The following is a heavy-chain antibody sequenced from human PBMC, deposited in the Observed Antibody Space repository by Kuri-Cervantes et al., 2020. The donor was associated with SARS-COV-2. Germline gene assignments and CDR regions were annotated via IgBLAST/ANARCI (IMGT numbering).Heavy chain of an antibody. CDR1: GFTFSSYA. CDR2: ISDDGSNK. D-gene: IGHD6-13*01. CDR3: AEESIAAAGNVPLGGD. J-gene: IGHJ4*02. V-gene: IGHV3-30-3*01. Sequence: GGSLRLSCAASGFTFSSYAMHWVRQAPGEGLECVAVISDDGSNKYYADSVKGRFTISRDNSKNTLYLQMNSLRAEDTAVYYCAEESIAAAGNVPLGGDWGQGTLVTVSS.